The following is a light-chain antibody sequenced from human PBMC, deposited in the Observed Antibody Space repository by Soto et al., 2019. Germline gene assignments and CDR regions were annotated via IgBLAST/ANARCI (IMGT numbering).Light chain of an antibody. J-gene: IGKJ4*01. CDR3: QQYNDLST. V-gene: IGKV1-27*01. CDR1: QSFSTY. Sequence: DFQMTQSPSSLSASVGDIVTITCRASQSFSTYLAWYQQKPGKVPKLLISGISTLQSGVPSRFSGSGYGTEFTLTISSLQADDFATYYCQQYNDLSTFGGGTKVDIK. CDR2: GIS.